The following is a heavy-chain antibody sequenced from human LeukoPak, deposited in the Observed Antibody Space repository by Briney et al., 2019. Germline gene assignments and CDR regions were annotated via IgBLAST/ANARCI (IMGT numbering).Heavy chain of an antibody. V-gene: IGHV4-30-2*01. D-gene: IGHD3-10*01. J-gene: IGHJ3*02. CDR2: IYHSGRT. CDR1: GGSISSGGYS. Sequence: PSETLSLTCAVSGGSISSGGYSWSWIRQPPGKCLEWIGYIYHSGRTYYNPSLKSRVTISVDRSKNQFSLKLSSVTAADTAVYYCAREGRKGFGEFHDAFDIWGQGTMVTVSS. CDR3: AREGRKGFGEFHDAFDI.